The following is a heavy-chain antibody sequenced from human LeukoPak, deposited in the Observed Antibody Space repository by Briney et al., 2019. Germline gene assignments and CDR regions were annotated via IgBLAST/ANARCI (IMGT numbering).Heavy chain of an antibody. CDR3: TRVEETATTAAIIRKYSYYYYYMDV. CDR2: IKQDGSEK. Sequence: GGSLRLSCAASGFSLSSYWMTWVRQAPGKGLEWVANIKQDGSEKHYVDSVKGRFTISRDNAKNSLYLQMSSLRAEDTAVYYCTRVEETATTAAIIRKYSYYYYYMDVWGKGNTVTVSS. V-gene: IGHV3-7*01. CDR1: GFSLSSYW. D-gene: IGHD4-11*01. J-gene: IGHJ6*03.